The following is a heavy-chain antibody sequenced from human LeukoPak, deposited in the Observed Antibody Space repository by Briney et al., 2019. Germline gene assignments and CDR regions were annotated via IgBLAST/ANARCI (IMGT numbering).Heavy chain of an antibody. D-gene: IGHD6-13*01. Sequence: KESGPALVKPTQTLTLTCTFSGFSLSTSGMRVSWIRQPPGKALEWLARIDWNDDKFYSTSLKTRLTISKDTSKNQVVLTMTHMDPVDTATYFCARETSDYSSSWYGYYFDYWGQGTLVTVSS. V-gene: IGHV2-70*04. CDR3: ARETSDYSSSWYGYYFDY. CDR1: GFSLSTSGMR. CDR2: IDWNDDK. J-gene: IGHJ4*02.